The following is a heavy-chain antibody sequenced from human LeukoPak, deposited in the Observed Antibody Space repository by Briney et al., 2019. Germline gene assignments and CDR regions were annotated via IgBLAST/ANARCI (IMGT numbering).Heavy chain of an antibody. Sequence: GGSLRLSCAASGFTFSSYSMNWVRQAPGKGLEWVSSISSSSSYIYYADSVKGRFTISRDNAKNSLYLQMNSLRAEDTAVYYCARDSQYSSSSGADYYYYMDVWGKGTTVTVSS. D-gene: IGHD6-6*01. CDR1: GFTFSSYS. V-gene: IGHV3-21*01. CDR2: ISSSSSYI. J-gene: IGHJ6*03. CDR3: ARDSQYSSSSGADYYYYMDV.